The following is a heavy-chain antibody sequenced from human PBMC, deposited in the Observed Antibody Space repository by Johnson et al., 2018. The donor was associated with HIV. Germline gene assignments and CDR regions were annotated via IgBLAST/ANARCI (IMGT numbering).Heavy chain of an antibody. CDR2: ISYDGSNK. CDR1: GFTFSSYA. CDR3: ARVARRDGWWLDAFDI. J-gene: IGHJ3*02. D-gene: IGHD2-21*01. Sequence: VQLVESGGGVVQPGRSLRLSCAASGFTFSSYAMHWVRQAPGKGLEWVAVISYDGSNKYYADSVKGRFTISRDNSKNTLYLQMNSLRAEDTAVYYCARVARRDGWWLDAFDIWGQGTMVTVSS. V-gene: IGHV3-30*04.